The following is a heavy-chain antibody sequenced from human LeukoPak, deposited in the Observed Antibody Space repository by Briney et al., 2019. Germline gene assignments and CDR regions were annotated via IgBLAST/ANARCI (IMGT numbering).Heavy chain of an antibody. CDR3: AGGNSMNV. V-gene: IGHV3-7*03. CDR1: EFPFSDSW. CDR2: IKKDGSGI. Sequence: PGGYLRLYCAGFEFPFSDSWLFWVRQAPGKGLEGVANIKKDGSGISYVDYVRGRFIISRANAKNALYLQMNSLRVEDTAVYFCAGGNSMNVWGKGAAVTVSS. D-gene: IGHD1/OR15-1a*01. J-gene: IGHJ6*04.